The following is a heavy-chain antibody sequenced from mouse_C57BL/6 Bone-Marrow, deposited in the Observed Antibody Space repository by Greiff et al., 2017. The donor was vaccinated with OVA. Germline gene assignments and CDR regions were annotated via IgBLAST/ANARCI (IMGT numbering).Heavy chain of an antibody. J-gene: IGHJ4*01. CDR3: ASHDGYFLYAIDY. CDR2: ISYDGSN. D-gene: IGHD2-3*01. CDR1: GYSITSGYY. Sequence: DVKLQESGPGLVKPSQSLSLTCSVTGYSITSGYYWNWIRQFPGNKLEWMGYISYDGSNNYNPSLKNRISITRDTSKNQFFLKLNSVTTEDTATYYCASHDGYFLYAIDYWGQGTSVTVSS. V-gene: IGHV3-6*01.